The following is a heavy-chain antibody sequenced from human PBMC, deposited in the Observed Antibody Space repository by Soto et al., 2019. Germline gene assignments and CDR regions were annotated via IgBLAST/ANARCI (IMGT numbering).Heavy chain of an antibody. D-gene: IGHD1-26*01. CDR2: IDPSDSYT. Sequence: GESLKISCKGSGFSFTSYWISWARQMPGKGLEWMGRIDPSDSYTNYSPSFQGHVTISADKSISTAYLQWSSLKASDTAMYYCARQWVTGGDYYGMDVWGQGTTVTVSS. CDR3: ARQWVTGGDYYGMDV. J-gene: IGHJ6*02. V-gene: IGHV5-10-1*01. CDR1: GFSFTSYW.